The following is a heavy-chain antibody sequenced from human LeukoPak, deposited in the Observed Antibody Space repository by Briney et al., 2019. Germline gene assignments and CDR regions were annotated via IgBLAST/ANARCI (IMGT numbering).Heavy chain of an antibody. CDR1: GFTFSNYN. J-gene: IGHJ4*02. CDR3: ARARGIAVAEV. Sequence: GGSLRLSCAASGFTFSNYNMPWVRQAPGKGLEWVSSISGSSSYIYYADSVKGRFTISRDNAKNSLYVQMNSLRAEDTAVYYCARARGIAVAEVWGQGTLVTVSS. V-gene: IGHV3-21*01. D-gene: IGHD6-19*01. CDR2: ISGSSSYI.